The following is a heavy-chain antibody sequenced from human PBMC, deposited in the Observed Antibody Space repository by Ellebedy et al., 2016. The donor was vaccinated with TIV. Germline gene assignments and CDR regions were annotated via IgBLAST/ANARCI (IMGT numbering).Heavy chain of an antibody. Sequence: PGGSLRLSCAASGFTFSSYWMSWVRQAPGKGLEWVANIKQDGSEKYYVDSVKGRFTIARDNAKNSLYLQMNSLRAEDTAVYYCARAYYYDSSGYRTYWYFDLWGRGTLVTVSS. D-gene: IGHD3-22*01. CDR2: IKQDGSEK. CDR3: ARAYYYDSSGYRTYWYFDL. CDR1: GFTFSSYW. V-gene: IGHV3-7*03. J-gene: IGHJ2*01.